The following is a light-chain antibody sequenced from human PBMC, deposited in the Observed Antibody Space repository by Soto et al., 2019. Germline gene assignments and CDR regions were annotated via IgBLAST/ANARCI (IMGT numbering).Light chain of an antibody. CDR1: ERISDT. CDR3: QHYNHWLWT. Sequence: EIVMTQSPATLSVSPGGRATLSCRASERISDTLAWYQQKPGQDPRLLIYGASTRATGIPARFSGSGSGTEFTLTISSLQSEDSAVYYCQHYNHWLWTFGQGTKVDIK. V-gene: IGKV3-15*01. J-gene: IGKJ1*01. CDR2: GAS.